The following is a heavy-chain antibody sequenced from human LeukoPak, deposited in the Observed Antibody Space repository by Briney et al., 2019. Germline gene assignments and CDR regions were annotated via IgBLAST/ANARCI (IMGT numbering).Heavy chain of an antibody. CDR3: ARDSDSGSCNVHAY. CDR2: INPSGGGT. Sequence: GASVKVSCKASGYTFTNYYMHWVRQAPGQGLEWMGVINPSGGGTTYPQKFQGRFTLTRDTSTGTVYMELSSLRSEDTAVYYCARDSDSGSCNVHAYWGQGTLVTVSS. J-gene: IGHJ4*02. D-gene: IGHD3-10*01. V-gene: IGHV1-46*01. CDR1: GYTFTNYY.